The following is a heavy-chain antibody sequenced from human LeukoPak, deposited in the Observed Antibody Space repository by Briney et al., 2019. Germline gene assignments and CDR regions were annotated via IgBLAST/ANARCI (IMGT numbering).Heavy chain of an antibody. CDR2: ISGSGGST. D-gene: IGHD2-21*02. Sequence: GGSLRLSCAASGFTFSSYAMSWVRQAPGKGLEWVSAISGSGGSTYYADSVRGRFTISRDNSKNTLYLQMNSLRAEDTAVYYCAKSQEREHIVVVTAIQFGMDVWGQGTTVTVSS. CDR3: AKSQEREHIVVVTAIQFGMDV. CDR1: GFTFSSYA. J-gene: IGHJ6*02. V-gene: IGHV3-23*01.